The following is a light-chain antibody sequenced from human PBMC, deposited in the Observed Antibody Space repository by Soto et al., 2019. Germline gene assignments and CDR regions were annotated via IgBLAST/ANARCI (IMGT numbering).Light chain of an antibody. Sequence: EIMLTQSPGTLSLSPGERATLSCRASQSVSYNSLSWFQQKPGQAPRLLILAASTRATGIPDRFSGSGSGTEFTLTIIRLEPEDFAVYFCQQYGSSISYTFGQGSKLEIK. CDR1: QSVSYNS. CDR2: AAS. V-gene: IGKV3-20*01. CDR3: QQYGSSISYT. J-gene: IGKJ2*01.